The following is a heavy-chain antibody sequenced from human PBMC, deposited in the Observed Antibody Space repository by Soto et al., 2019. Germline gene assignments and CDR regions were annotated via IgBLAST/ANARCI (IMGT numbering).Heavy chain of an antibody. V-gene: IGHV1-18*01. Sequence: QVQLVQSGAEVKKPWASVTVSCKTSGYTFSNYGINWVRQAPGQGLEWMGWISGYNGNTNYAQTVQGRVTMTTDTSTGTVYMELRSLKSDATAISYCSRLSIVGGWFDPNYDAGMDVWGQGTMVTVSS. CDR1: GYTFSNYG. CDR2: ISGYNGNT. J-gene: IGHJ6*02. CDR3: SRLSIVGGWFDPNYDAGMDV. D-gene: IGHD6-19*01.